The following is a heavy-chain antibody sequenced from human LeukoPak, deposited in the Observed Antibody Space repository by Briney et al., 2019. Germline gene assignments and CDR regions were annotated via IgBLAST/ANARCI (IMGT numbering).Heavy chain of an antibody. CDR3: ARSPNYDSSGYYRDY. Sequence: SETLSLTCTVSGGSISSGSYYWSWIRQPAGKGLEWIGRIYTSGSTNYNPSLTSRVTISVDTSKNQFSLKLSSVTAADTAVYYCARSPNYDSSGYYRDYWGQGTLVTVSS. V-gene: IGHV4-61*02. CDR1: GGSISSGSYY. D-gene: IGHD3-22*01. J-gene: IGHJ4*02. CDR2: IYTSGST.